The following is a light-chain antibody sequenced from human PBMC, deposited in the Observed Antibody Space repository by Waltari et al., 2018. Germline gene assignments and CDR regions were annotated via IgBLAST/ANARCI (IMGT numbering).Light chain of an antibody. J-gene: IGKJ1*01. CDR3: HQIASLPRT. Sequence: EIVLTQSPDFQSVTTEEKVTITCRASQSIGSRRHLFQQKPNQSPKLLIQYASQSISGVPSRFSGSGSGTDFTLTINSLEAEDAAVYYCHQIASLPRTFGPGTKVEIK. CDR1: QSIGSR. V-gene: IGKV6D-21*02. CDR2: YAS.